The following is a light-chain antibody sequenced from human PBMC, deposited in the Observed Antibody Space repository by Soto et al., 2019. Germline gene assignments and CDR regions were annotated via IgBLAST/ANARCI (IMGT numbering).Light chain of an antibody. J-gene: IGKJ1*01. CDR2: EVS. CDR3: QHYISYPWT. V-gene: IGKV1-5*03. Sequence: DIQMTQSPSTLSASVGDRVTITCRASQSISSWLAWYQQKPGKAPKLLIYEVSTLHSGVPSRFSGSGSGTEFTLTISSLQPDDFATYYCQHYISYPWTFGQGTKVDSK. CDR1: QSISSW.